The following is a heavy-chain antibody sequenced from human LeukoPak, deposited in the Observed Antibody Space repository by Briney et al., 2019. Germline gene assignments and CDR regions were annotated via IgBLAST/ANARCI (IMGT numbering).Heavy chain of an antibody. Sequence: SETLSLTCTVSGGSISSYYWSWIRQPPGKGLEWIGYIYYSGSTNYNPSLKSRVTISVDTSKNQFSLKLSSVTAADTAVYYCGGKITTVFPLAGWGQGTLVTVSS. J-gene: IGHJ4*02. CDR1: GGSISSYY. D-gene: IGHD3-22*01. CDR2: IYYSGST. CDR3: GGKITTVFPLAG. V-gene: IGHV4-59*08.